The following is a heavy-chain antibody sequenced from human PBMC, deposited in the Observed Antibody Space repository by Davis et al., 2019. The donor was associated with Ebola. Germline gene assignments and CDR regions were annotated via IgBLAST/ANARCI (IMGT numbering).Heavy chain of an antibody. CDR3: ARLLYYYGMDV. V-gene: IGHV4-59*08. J-gene: IGHJ6*02. CDR2: IYYSGST. CDR1: GGSFSGYY. Sequence: SQTLSLTCAVYGGSFSGYYWSWIRQPPGKGLEWIGYIYYSGSTNYNPSLKSRVTISVDTSKNQFSLKLSSVTAADTAVYYCARLLYYYGMDVWGQGTTVTVSS.